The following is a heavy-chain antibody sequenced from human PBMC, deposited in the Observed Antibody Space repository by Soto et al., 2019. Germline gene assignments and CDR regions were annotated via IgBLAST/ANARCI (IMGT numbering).Heavy chain of an antibody. V-gene: IGHV4-31*03. J-gene: IGHJ3*02. CDR3: ARDAHQTTVVTWGQAYDAFDI. CDR2: IYYSGST. CDR1: GGSISSGGYY. Sequence: PSETLSLTCTVSGGSISSGGYYWSWIRQHPGKGLEWIGYIYYSGSTYYNPSLKGRVTISVDTSKNQFSLKLSSVTAADTAVYYCARDAHQTTVVTWGQAYDAFDIWGQGTMVTVSS. D-gene: IGHD4-17*01.